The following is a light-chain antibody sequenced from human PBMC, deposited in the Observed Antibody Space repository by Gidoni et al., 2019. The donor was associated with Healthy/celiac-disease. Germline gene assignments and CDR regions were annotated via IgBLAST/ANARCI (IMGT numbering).Light chain of an antibody. CDR1: QGISSY. Sequence: AIRMTQSPSSFSASTGDRVTITCRASQGISSYLAWYQQKPGNAPKRLIYAASTLQSGVPSRFSGSGSGTDFTLTISCLQSEDFAAYYCQQYYSYPPYTFGQGTKLEIK. V-gene: IGKV1-8*01. CDR2: AAS. J-gene: IGKJ2*01. CDR3: QQYYSYPPYT.